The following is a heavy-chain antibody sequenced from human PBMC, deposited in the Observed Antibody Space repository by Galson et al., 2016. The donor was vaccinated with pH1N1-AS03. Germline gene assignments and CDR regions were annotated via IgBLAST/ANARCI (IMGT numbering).Heavy chain of an antibody. Sequence: SLRLSCAASGFTINNNYMSWVRQAPGKGLEWVSVIYGGGDTFYADSVKGRFTISRDNSKNTVYLQMNSLRVEDTAVYYCAREPWGSTPGEYWGQGTLATASS. V-gene: IGHV3-53*01. D-gene: IGHD3-16*01. CDR1: GFTINNNY. J-gene: IGHJ4*02. CDR2: IYGGGDT. CDR3: AREPWGSTPGEY.